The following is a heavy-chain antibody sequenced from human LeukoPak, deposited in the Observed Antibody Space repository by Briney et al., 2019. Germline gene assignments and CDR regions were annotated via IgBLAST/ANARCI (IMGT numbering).Heavy chain of an antibody. J-gene: IGHJ6*03. V-gene: IGHV1-69*13. D-gene: IGHD6-25*01. CDR2: IIPIFGTA. Sequence: SVKVSCKASGGTFSSYAISWVRQAPGQGLEWMGVIIPIFGTANYAQKFQGRVTITPDESTSTAYMELSSLRSEDTAVYYCARGGGYATVYYYYMDVWGKGTTVTVSS. CDR1: GGTFSSYA. CDR3: ARGGGYATVYYYYMDV.